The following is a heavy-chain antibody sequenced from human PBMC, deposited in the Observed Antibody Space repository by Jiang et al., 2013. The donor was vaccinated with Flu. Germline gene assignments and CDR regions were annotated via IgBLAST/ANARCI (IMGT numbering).Heavy chain of an antibody. CDR2: TYYRSKWYN. J-gene: IGHJ4*02. D-gene: IGHD6-19*01. CDR3: ARDPHLSSGWYYFDY. Sequence: DWLGRTYYRSKWYNDYAVSVRSRITFNPDTSKNQFSLQLNSVTPEDTAVYYCARDPHLSSGWYYFDYWGQGTLVTVSS. V-gene: IGHV6-1*01.